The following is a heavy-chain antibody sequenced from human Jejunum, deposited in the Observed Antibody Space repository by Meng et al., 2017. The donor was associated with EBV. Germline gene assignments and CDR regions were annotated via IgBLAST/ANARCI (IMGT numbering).Heavy chain of an antibody. CDR3: ARDRSNSDY. V-gene: IGHV1-18*01. Sequence: QVQLVQSGAEVKEPGASVKVSCKASGYDFINSGISWVRQAPGQGLEWMGWISVYRGNTNYAQRFQDRVTLTTNTSTSTVYMELRSLTSDDTAVYYCARDRSNSDYWGQGTLVTVPS. J-gene: IGHJ4*02. CDR1: GYDFINSG. D-gene: IGHD5-24*01. CDR2: ISVYRGNT.